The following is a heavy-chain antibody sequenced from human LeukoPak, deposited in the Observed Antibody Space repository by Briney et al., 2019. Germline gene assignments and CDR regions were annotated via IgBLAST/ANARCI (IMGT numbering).Heavy chain of an antibody. Sequence: GGSLRLSCAASGFTFDDYAMHWVRQAPGKGLEWVSGISWNSGSIYYADSVKGRFTISRDNAKNSLYLQMNSLRAEDTAVYYCATALYSDSSGYSPFDYWGQGTLVTVSS. V-gene: IGHV3-9*01. D-gene: IGHD3-22*01. CDR3: ATALYSDSSGYSPFDY. J-gene: IGHJ4*02. CDR2: ISWNSGSI. CDR1: GFTFDDYA.